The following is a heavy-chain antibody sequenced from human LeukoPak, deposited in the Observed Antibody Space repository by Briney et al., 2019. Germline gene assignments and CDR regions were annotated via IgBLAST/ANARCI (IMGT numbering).Heavy chain of an antibody. CDR1: GYTFTGYY. CDR2: INPNSGGT. V-gene: IGHV1-2*02. CDR3: AREEYSSSPLDY. J-gene: IGHJ4*02. Sequence: ASVKVSCKASGYTFTGYYMHWVRQAPGQGLEWMGWINPNSGGTNYAQKFQGRVTMTRDTPISTAYMELSRLRSDDTAAYYCAREEYSSSPLDYWGQGTLVTVSS. D-gene: IGHD6-6*01.